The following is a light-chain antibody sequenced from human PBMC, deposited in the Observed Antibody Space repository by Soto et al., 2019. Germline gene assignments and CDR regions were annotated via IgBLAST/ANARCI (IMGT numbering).Light chain of an antibody. J-gene: IGKJ3*01. CDR3: QQLNSYLGA. Sequence: DIQMTQSPSTLSASVGDTVTVTCRASQSVSGWLAWYQQKTGKAPKXLIYATSTLQSGVPSRFSGSGSGTECTLTISSLQPEDGATYYGQQLNSYLGAFGPGTKVDIK. V-gene: IGKV1-5*01. CDR1: QSVSGW. CDR2: ATS.